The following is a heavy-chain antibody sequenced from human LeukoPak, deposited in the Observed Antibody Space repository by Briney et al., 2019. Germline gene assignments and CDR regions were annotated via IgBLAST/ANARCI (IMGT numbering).Heavy chain of an antibody. CDR1: GFTFSSYS. J-gene: IGHJ3*02. Sequence: GGSLRLSCAASGFTFSSYSMNWVRQAPGKGLEWVSSISSSSYIYYADSVKGRFTISRDSAKNSLYLQMNSLRAEDTAAYYCARPMTTVTTGDAFDIWGQGTMVTVSS. CDR3: ARPMTTVTTGDAFDI. V-gene: IGHV3-21*01. D-gene: IGHD4-17*01. CDR2: ISSSSYI.